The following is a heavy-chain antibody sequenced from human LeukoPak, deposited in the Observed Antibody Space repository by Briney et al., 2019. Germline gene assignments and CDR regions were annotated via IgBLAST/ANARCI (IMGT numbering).Heavy chain of an antibody. V-gene: IGHV3-7*01. Sequence: GGSLRLSCAASGFTFSSYWMSWVRQAPGKGLEWVANIKQDGSEKYYVDSVKGRFTISRDNAKNSLYLQMNSLRAEDTAVYYCAFFRRTVVAGNLLDYWGQGTLVTVSS. J-gene: IGHJ4*02. CDR3: AFFRRTVVAGNLLDY. CDR2: IKQDGSEK. D-gene: IGHD6-19*01. CDR1: GFTFSSYW.